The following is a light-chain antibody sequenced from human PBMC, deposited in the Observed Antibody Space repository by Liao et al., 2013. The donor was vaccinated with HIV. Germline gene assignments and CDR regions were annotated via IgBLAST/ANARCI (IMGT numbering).Light chain of an antibody. CDR1: NIGSKS. J-gene: IGLJ1*01. CDR3: QVWDSSSDHPGV. V-gene: IGLV3-21*04. Sequence: SYELTQPPSVSVAPGETATITCGGNNIGSKSVHWYQQKPGQAPVLVIYYDSDRPSGIPERFSGSNSGNTATLTISRVEAGDEADYYCQVWDSSSDHPGVFGTGTKVTVL. CDR2: YDS.